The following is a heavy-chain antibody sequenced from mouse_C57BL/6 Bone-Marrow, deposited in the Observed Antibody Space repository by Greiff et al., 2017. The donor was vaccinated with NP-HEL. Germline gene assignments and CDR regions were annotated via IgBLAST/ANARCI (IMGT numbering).Heavy chain of an antibody. D-gene: IGHD1-1*01. V-gene: IGHV5-4*01. Sequence: DVQLVESGGGLVKPGGSLKLSCAASGFTFSSYAMSWVRQTPEKRLEWVATISDGGSYTYYPDNVKGRFTISRANAKNNLYLQMSHLKSEDTAMYYCAREGDYYGFYYAMDYWGQGTSVTVSS. CDR3: AREGDYYGFYYAMDY. J-gene: IGHJ4*01. CDR1: GFTFSSYA. CDR2: ISDGGSYT.